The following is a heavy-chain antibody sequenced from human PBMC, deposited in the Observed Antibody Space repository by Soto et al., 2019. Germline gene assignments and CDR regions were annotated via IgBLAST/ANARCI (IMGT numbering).Heavy chain of an antibody. D-gene: IGHD4-17*01. CDR3: ARVIGYGGNPDFDY. V-gene: IGHV3-53*01. J-gene: IGHJ4*02. CDR2: IYSGGST. CDR1: GFTVSSNY. Sequence: PGGSLRLSCAASGFTVSSNYMSWVRQAPEKGLEWVSVIYSGGSTYYADSVKGRFTISRDNSKNTLYLQMNSLRAEDTAVYYCARVIGYGGNPDFDYWGQGTLVTVSS.